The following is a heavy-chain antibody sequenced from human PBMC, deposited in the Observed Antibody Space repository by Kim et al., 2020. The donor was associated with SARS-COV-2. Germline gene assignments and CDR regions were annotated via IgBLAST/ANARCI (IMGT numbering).Heavy chain of an antibody. CDR3: AGDPFITMIVVAQGYYYGMDV. Sequence: SETLSLTCTVSGGSISSSSYYWGWIRQPPGKGLEWIGGIYYSGSTYYNPSLKSRVTISVDTSKNQFSLKQSSVTAADTAVYYCAGDPFITMIVVAQGYYYGMDVWGQGTTVTVSS. V-gene: IGHV4-39*02. CDR1: GGSISSSSYY. CDR2: IYYSGST. D-gene: IGHD3-22*01. J-gene: IGHJ6*02.